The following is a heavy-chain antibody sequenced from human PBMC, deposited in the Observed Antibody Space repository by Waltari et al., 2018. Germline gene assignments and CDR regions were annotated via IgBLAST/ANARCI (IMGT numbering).Heavy chain of an antibody. V-gene: IGHV3-53*03. Sequence: EVQLVESGGDLIQPGGSLGLSCAASGFTVNSNYINWVRQSPGKGLEWVSVVYVTGNTDYADSVKGRFTTSRDNSKNTVYLQMDSLRVEDTAMYYCARRLVVAGTLDVFDLWGQGTRVIVSS. CDR1: GFTVNSNY. J-gene: IGHJ3*01. CDR3: ARRLVVAGTLDVFDL. CDR2: VYVTGNT. D-gene: IGHD2-15*01.